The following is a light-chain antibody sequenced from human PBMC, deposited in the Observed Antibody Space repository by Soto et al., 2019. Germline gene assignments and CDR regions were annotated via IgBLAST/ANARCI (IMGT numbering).Light chain of an antibody. V-gene: IGLV2-23*01. J-gene: IGLJ3*02. CDR3: CSLTNGATWV. Sequence: QSALTQPASVSGSPGQSITISCTGTNSDVGSHNFVSWYQQYPGKAHKLLIYEASKRPSGLSNRFSGSKSGNTASLTISGLQAEDEADYYCCSLTNGATWVFGGGTKLTVL. CDR2: EAS. CDR1: NSDVGSHNF.